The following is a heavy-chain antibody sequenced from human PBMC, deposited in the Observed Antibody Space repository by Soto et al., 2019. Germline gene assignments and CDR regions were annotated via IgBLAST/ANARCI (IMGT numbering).Heavy chain of an antibody. D-gene: IGHD2-21*01. Sequence: PGGSLRVSCAASGFTCSSYGMHWVRQAPGKGLEWVAVISYDGSNEYYADSVKGRFTISRDNSKNTLYLQMNSLRSEDTAVYYCARIRVNYYYRMDVWGQGTTVTVSS. CDR3: ARIRVNYYYRMDV. J-gene: IGHJ6*02. V-gene: IGHV3-30*03. CDR2: ISYDGSNE. CDR1: GFTCSSYG.